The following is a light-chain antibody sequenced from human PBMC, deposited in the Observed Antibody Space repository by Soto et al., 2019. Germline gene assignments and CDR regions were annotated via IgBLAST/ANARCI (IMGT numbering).Light chain of an antibody. Sequence: DIQMTQSPSTLSASVGDRVTITCRASQRISSWLAWYQQKPGKAPKLLIYKASTLQSGVPSRFSGSGSGTEFTLTISSLQPDDYATYYCLQYNTFPHSFGQGTRLEI. J-gene: IGKJ2*03. CDR3: LQYNTFPHS. CDR2: KAS. CDR1: QRISSW. V-gene: IGKV1-5*03.